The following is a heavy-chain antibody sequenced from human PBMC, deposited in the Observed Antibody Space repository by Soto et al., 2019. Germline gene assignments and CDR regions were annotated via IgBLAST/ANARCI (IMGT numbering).Heavy chain of an antibody. CDR3: GERYCDAISALGY. J-gene: IGHJ4*02. D-gene: IGHD2-2*01. CDR1: GGSISSYY. V-gene: IGHV4-59*08. CDR2: IYYSGST. Sequence: SETLSLTCTVSGGSISSYYWSWIRQPPGKGLEWIGYIYYSGSTNYNPSLKSRVTISVDTSKNQFSLKLSSVTAADTAVYYCGERYCDAISALGYWGQGTLVSVSS.